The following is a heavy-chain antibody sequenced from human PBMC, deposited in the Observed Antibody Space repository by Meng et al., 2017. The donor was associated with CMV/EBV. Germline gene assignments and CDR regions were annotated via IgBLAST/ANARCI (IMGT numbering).Heavy chain of an antibody. CDR1: GGSFSGYY. D-gene: IGHD3-9*01. CDR2: INHSGST. CDR3: ARGEGEHFDWLFGYYFDY. J-gene: IGHJ4*02. Sequence: SQTPSLTGAVYGGSFSGYYWSWIRQPPGKGLEWIGEINHSGSTNYNPSLKSRVTISVDTSKNQFSLKLSSVTAADTAVYYCARGEGEHFDWLFGYYFDYWGQGTLVTVSS. V-gene: IGHV4-34*01.